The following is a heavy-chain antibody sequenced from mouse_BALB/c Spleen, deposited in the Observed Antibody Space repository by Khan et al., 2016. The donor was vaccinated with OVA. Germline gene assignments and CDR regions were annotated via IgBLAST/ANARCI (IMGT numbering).Heavy chain of an antibody. V-gene: IGHV3-2*02. CDR1: GYSITSGYG. Sequence: EVQLQESGPGLVKPSQSLSLTCTVTGYSITSGYGWNWIRQFPGNKLEWMGYISYSGCTNYNPSLKSRISITRDTSTNQVFLQLNSVTTEDTDTYYCARTARIKYWGQGTTLTVSS. CDR3: ARTARIKY. J-gene: IGHJ2*01. D-gene: IGHD1-2*01. CDR2: ISYSGCT.